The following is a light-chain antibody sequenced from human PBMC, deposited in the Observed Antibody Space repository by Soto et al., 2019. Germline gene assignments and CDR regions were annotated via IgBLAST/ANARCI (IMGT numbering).Light chain of an antibody. J-gene: IGKJ4*01. CDR2: DES. V-gene: IGKV3-11*01. CDR1: QSVSSY. CDR3: QQRSNWPLT. Sequence: ELVLTQSPATLSLSAGDRATLSCRASQSVSSYLAWYQQKPGQAPRILIYDESNRATGIPDRFSGSGSGTDLNLTISRLEPEDFAVYYCQQRSNWPLTCGGGTQVDIK.